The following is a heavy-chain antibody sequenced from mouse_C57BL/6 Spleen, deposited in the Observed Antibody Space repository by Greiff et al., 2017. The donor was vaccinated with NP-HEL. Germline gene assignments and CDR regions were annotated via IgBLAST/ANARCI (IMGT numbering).Heavy chain of an antibody. V-gene: IGHV1-80*01. CDR3: AREGLREDFDY. CDR2: IYPGDGDT. CDR1: GYAFSSYW. Sequence: QVHVKQSGAELVKPGASVKISCKASGYAFSSYWMNWVKQRPGKGLEWIGQIYPGDGDTNYNGKFKGKATLTADKSSSTAYMQLSSLTSEDSAVYFCAREGLREDFDYWGQGTTLTVSS. J-gene: IGHJ2*01. D-gene: IGHD2-2*01.